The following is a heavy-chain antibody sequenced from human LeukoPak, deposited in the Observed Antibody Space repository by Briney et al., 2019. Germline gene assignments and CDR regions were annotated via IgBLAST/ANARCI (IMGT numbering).Heavy chain of an antibody. Sequence: ASVKVSCKASGGTFSSYAISWVRQAPGQGLEWMGGIIPIFGTANYAQKFQGRVTITTDESTSTAYMELSSLRSEDTAVYYCARAKVLGLYNWFDPWGRGTLVTVSS. CDR2: IIPIFGTA. J-gene: IGHJ5*02. CDR3: ARAKVLGLYNWFDP. V-gene: IGHV1-69*05. CDR1: GGTFSSYA.